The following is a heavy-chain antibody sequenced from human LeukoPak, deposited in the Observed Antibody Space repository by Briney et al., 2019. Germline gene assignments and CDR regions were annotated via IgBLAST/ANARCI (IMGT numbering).Heavy chain of an antibody. CDR2: IYHSGST. D-gene: IGHD6-19*01. CDR3: ARCIAVVGGFDY. V-gene: IGHV4-38-2*02. Sequence: SETLSLTCTVSGYSISRGYYWGWIRQPPGKGLEGIGSIYHSGSTYYNPSLKSRVTISVDTSKNQFSLKLSSVTAADTAVYYCARCIAVVGGFDYWGQGTLVTVSS. CDR1: GYSISRGYY. J-gene: IGHJ4*02.